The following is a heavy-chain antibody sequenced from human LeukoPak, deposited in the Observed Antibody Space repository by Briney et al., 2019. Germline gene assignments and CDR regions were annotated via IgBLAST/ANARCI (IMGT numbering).Heavy chain of an antibody. J-gene: IGHJ4*02. CDR1: GYSFSSYW. Sequence: GESLKISCKGSGYSFSSYWIGWVRQMPGKGLEWMGIIYPGDSDTRYSPSFQGQVTISADKSISTAYLQWSSLKASDTAMYYCASMVRGVIDYFDYWGQGTLVTVSS. D-gene: IGHD3-10*01. CDR2: IYPGDSDT. CDR3: ASMVRGVIDYFDY. V-gene: IGHV5-51*01.